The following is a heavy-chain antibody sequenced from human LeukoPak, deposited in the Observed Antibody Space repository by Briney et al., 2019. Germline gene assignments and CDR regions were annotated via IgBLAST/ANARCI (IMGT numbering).Heavy chain of an antibody. D-gene: IGHD2-15*01. V-gene: IGHV3-7*01. Sequence: PGGSLRLSCTASGFNFNDYWMSWVRQAPGKGLGWVANIKGDGSEKLYVDSVTGRFTISRDNAKNSLFLQMNSLRGEDTAVYYCARDWADTSGGRALDHWGQGTLVTVSS. CDR2: IKGDGSEK. J-gene: IGHJ4*02. CDR1: GFNFNDYW. CDR3: ARDWADTSGGRALDH.